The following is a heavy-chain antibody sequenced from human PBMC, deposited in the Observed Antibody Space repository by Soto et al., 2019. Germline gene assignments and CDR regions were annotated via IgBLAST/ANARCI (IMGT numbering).Heavy chain of an antibody. CDR2: ISGSGGST. CDR3: AKGSKLGRLLWLISFDP. V-gene: IGHV3-23*01. D-gene: IGHD3-10*01. J-gene: IGHJ5*02. CDR1: GFTFSSYA. Sequence: PGGSLRLSCAASGFTFSSYAMSWVRQAPGKGLEWVSAISGSGGSTYYADSVKGRFTISRDNSKNTLYLQMNSLRAEDTAVYYCAKGSKLGRLLWLISFDPWGQGTLVTVSS.